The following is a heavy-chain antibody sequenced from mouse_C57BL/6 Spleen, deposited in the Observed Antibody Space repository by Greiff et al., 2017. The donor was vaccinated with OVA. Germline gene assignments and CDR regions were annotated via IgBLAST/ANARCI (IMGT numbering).Heavy chain of an antibody. CDR2: IYPGNSDT. J-gene: IGHJ3*01. CDR3: TRRSYDGYWFAY. CDR1: GYTFTSYW. Sequence: DVHLVESGTVLARPGASVKMSCKTSGYTFTSYWMHWVKQRPGQGLEWIGAIYPGNSDTSYNQKFKGKAKLTAVTSASTAYMELSSLTNEDSAVYYCTRRSYDGYWFAYWGQGTLVTVSA. V-gene: IGHV1-5*01. D-gene: IGHD2-3*01.